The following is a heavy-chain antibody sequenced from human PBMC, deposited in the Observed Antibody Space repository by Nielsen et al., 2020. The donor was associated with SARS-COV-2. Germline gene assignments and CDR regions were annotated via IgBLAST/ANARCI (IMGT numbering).Heavy chain of an antibody. D-gene: IGHD2-2*02. CDR3: ARGHLVVVPSPILGLGPFFYSFYLDV. CDR2: VSHSGST. CDR1: GGSVSSNDW. V-gene: IGHV4-4*01. J-gene: IGHJ6*03. Sequence: GSLRLSCAVSGGSVSSNDWWTWVRQSPGKGLEWIGEVSHSGSTNYSPSLKSRVTLSMDKSRRQFSLRLASVSAADTVVYFCARGHLVVVPSPILGLGPFFYSFYLDVWGKGTTVTVSS.